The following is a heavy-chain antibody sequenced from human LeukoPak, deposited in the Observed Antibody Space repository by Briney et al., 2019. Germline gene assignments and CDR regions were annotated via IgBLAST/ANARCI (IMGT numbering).Heavy chain of an antibody. D-gene: IGHD3-22*01. CDR1: GYSFTSYW. Sequence: GESLKISCQGSGYSFTSYWIGWVRQMPGQGLEWMGIIYPGDSDTRYSPSFQGQVTISADKSISTAYLQWSSLKASDTAMYYCARGPYDSSGYYYVAFDIWGQGTMVTVSS. CDR3: ARGPYDSSGYYYVAFDI. J-gene: IGHJ3*02. V-gene: IGHV5-51*01. CDR2: IYPGDSDT.